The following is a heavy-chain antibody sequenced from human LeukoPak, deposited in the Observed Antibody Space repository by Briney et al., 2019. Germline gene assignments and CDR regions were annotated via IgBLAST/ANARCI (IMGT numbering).Heavy chain of an antibody. CDR2: VYYTGST. V-gene: IGHV4-59*01. CDR3: ARGPGGIYYPYYYMDV. CDR1: GGSISNYY. Sequence: PSETLSLTCTVSGGSISNYYWTWSRQPPGKGLEWIGYVYYTGSTNYNPSLKSRVTISVDTSKNQFSLKLSSVSAADTAVYCCARGPGGIYYPYYYMDVWGKGTTVTVSS. D-gene: IGHD3-10*01. J-gene: IGHJ6*03.